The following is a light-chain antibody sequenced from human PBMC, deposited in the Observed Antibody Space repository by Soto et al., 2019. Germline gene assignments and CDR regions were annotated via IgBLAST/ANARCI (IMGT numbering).Light chain of an antibody. CDR2: NNN. V-gene: IGLV1-44*01. Sequence: QSVLTQPPSASGTPGQRVTISCSGSSSNIGSNTVYWYQQLPGTAPKLLIYNNNQRPSGVPDRFSGSKSGTSASLAISGLPSEDETDYYCAAWDDSLNAVLFGGGTKLTVL. CDR3: AAWDDSLNAVL. CDR1: SSNIGSNT. J-gene: IGLJ2*01.